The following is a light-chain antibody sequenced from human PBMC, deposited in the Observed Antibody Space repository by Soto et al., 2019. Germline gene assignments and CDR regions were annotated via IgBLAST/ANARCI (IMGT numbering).Light chain of an antibody. CDR1: SSDVGAYKY. CDR3: TSYVGSDIWV. V-gene: IGLV2-8*01. J-gene: IGLJ3*02. CDR2: EVS. Sequence: QSVLTQPTSASGSPGQSVTISCTGTSSDVGAYKYVSWYQQHPGKAPKLMIYEVSKRPSGVPDRFSGSKSGNTASLTVSGLQAEDEADYYCTSYVGSDIWVFGGGTKVTVL.